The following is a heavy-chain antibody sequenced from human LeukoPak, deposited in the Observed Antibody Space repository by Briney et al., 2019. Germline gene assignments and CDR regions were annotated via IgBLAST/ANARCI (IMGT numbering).Heavy chain of an antibody. Sequence: DPSETLSLTCTVSGGSISSASYYWGWIRQPPGKGLEWIGSIFYSGSTYYNPSLESRVTISVDTPKNQFSLKVTSVTAADTAVYYCARVVGSSWYSHYYAMDVWGQGTTVTVSS. D-gene: IGHD6-13*01. J-gene: IGHJ6*02. CDR2: IFYSGST. V-gene: IGHV4-39*07. CDR1: GGSISSASYY. CDR3: ARVVGSSWYSHYYAMDV.